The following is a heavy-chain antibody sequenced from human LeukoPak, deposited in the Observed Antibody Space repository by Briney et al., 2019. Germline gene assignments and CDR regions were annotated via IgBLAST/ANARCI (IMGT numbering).Heavy chain of an antibody. D-gene: IGHD3-22*01. V-gene: IGHV3-23*01. J-gene: IGHJ5*02. CDR1: GFTFSSYA. Sequence: SGGSLRLSCAASGFTFSSYAMSWVRQAPGKGLEWVSAISGSGGSTYYADSVKGRFTISRDNSKNTLYLQMNSLRAEDTAVYYCARGTYYYDSSGYFPYNWFDPWGQGTLVTVSS. CDR2: ISGSGGST. CDR3: ARGTYYYDSSGYFPYNWFDP.